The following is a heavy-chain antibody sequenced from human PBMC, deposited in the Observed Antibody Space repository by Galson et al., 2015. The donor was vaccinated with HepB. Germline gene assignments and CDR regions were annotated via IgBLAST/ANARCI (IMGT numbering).Heavy chain of an antibody. V-gene: IGHV3-23*01. D-gene: IGHD1-26*01. CDR2: MSGSGGST. CDR3: AKGRSGSYYSAFDI. CDR1: GFTFSSYA. Sequence: SLRLSCAASGFTFSSYAMSWVRQAPGKGLEWASAMSGSGGSTYYADSVKGRFTISRDDSKNTLYLQMNSLRAGDTAVFYCAKGRSGSYYSAFDIWGQGTMVTVSS. J-gene: IGHJ3*02.